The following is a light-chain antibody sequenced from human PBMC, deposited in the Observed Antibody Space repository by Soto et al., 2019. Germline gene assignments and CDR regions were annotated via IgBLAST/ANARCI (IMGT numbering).Light chain of an antibody. V-gene: IGLV2-11*01. CDR3: CSFAGSYTSYV. CDR1: SNY. CDR2: DVS. Sequence: QSALTQPRSVYGSPGQSVTISCTGTSNYVSWYQQDPGKAPKLIIYDVSKRPSGVPDRFSGSKSGNTASLTISGLQTEDEADYFCCSFAGSYTSYVFGTGTKVTV. J-gene: IGLJ1*01.